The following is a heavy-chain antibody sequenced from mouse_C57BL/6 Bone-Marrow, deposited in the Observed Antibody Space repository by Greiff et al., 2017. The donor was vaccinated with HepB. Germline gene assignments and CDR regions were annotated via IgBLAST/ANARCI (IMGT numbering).Heavy chain of an antibody. Sequence: EVQLQQSGPELVKPGASVKMSCKASGYTFTDYNMHWVKQSHGKSLEWIGYINPNNGGTSYNQKFKGKATLTVNKSSSTAYMELRSLTSEDSAVYYCARPSYYDYAAWFAYWGQGTLVTVSA. J-gene: IGHJ3*01. V-gene: IGHV1-22*01. D-gene: IGHD2-4*01. CDR3: ARPSYYDYAAWFAY. CDR2: INPNNGGT. CDR1: GYTFTDYN.